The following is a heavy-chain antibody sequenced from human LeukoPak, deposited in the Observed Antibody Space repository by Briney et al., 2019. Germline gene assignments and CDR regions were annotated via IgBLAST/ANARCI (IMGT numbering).Heavy chain of an antibody. D-gene: IGHD3-22*01. Sequence: PGGSLRLSCAASGSTFSSHTMNWVRQAPGKGLEWVSYISSTSSVIYYADSVKGRFTISRDNAKNSLYLQMNSLRAEDTAVYYCARNYYDSSGYPDDYWGQGTLVTVSS. CDR2: ISSTSSVI. CDR1: GSTFSSHT. CDR3: ARNYYDSSGYPDDY. V-gene: IGHV3-48*04. J-gene: IGHJ4*02.